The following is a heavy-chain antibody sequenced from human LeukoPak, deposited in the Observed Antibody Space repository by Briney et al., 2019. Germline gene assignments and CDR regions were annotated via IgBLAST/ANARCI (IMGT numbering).Heavy chain of an antibody. CDR1: GFTVSSYY. Sequence: GGSLRLSCAASGFTVSSYYMSWVRQAPGKGLEWVSVIYSGGSTYYADSVKGRFTISRHNSKNTLYLQMNSLRAEDTAVYYCARELGYCSGGSCHYFDYWGQGTLVTVSS. CDR3: ARELGYCSGGSCHYFDY. J-gene: IGHJ4*02. D-gene: IGHD2-15*01. V-gene: IGHV3-53*04. CDR2: IYSGGST.